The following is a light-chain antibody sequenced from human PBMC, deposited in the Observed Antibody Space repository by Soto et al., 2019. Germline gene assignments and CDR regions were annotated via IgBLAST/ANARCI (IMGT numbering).Light chain of an antibody. Sequence: DIQMTQSPSSLSTSVGDRFTITCQASQDISDNLNWYQQKQGKAPKVLISDVSNLETGVSSRFSGSGSGTDFTFTISSLQAEDVATYYCQQYDDLPITFGQGTRL. CDR1: QDISDN. V-gene: IGKV1-33*01. CDR2: DVS. CDR3: QQYDDLPIT. J-gene: IGKJ5*01.